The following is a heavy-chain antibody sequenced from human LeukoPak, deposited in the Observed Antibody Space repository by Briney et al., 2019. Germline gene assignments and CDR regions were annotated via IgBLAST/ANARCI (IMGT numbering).Heavy chain of an antibody. V-gene: IGHV3-74*01. CDR1: GFTFRNYC. CDR2: IYVDGRTT. CDR3: IRDFRSADL. Sequence: GGALRLSCVASGFTFRNYCMHWVRQPPGKGLVWVSRIYVDGRTTNYADSVKGRFTISRDNAKNMVYLEMNSLSVEDTATYYCIRDFRSADLWGQGTLVTVTS. J-gene: IGHJ5*02.